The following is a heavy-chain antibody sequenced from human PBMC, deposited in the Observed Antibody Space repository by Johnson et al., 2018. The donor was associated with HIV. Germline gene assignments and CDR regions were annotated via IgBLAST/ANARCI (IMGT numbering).Heavy chain of an antibody. CDR3: ARSSTVVTPHDI. Sequence: QVQLVESGGGVVQPGRSLRLSCAASGFIFSSYGTHWVSQAPGKGLEWVAGIWYDGSNKYYPDSVKGRFTISRDNSKNTLYLQMKSLRAEDTAVYYCARSSTVVTPHDIWGQGTMVTVSS. J-gene: IGHJ3*02. CDR1: GFIFSSYG. V-gene: IGHV3-33*01. D-gene: IGHD4-23*01. CDR2: IWYDGSNK.